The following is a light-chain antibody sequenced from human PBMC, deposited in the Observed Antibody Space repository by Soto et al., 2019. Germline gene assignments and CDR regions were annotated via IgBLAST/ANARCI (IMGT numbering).Light chain of an antibody. CDR2: EGS. CDR1: SSDVGSYNL. Sequence: QSALTQPASVSGSPGQSITISCTGNSSDVGSYNLVSWYQQHPGKAPKLMIYEGSKRPSGVSNRFSGSKSGNTASLTISGLQAEDEADYYCCSYAGSSTYVFGPGTKLTDL. CDR3: CSYAGSSTYV. J-gene: IGLJ1*01. V-gene: IGLV2-23*01.